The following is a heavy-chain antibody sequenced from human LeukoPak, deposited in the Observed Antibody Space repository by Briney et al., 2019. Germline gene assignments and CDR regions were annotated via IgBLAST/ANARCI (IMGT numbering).Heavy chain of an antibody. CDR1: GGSVGSDNSY. J-gene: IGHJ4*02. CDR2: IYADGSS. D-gene: IGHD3-10*01. V-gene: IGHV4-61*02. CDR3: ARGYYYRT. Sequence: SETLSLTCTVSGGSVGSDNSYWNWIRQPAGKALEWIGRIYADGSSNYNPSLKSRVTILVDTSKNQFSLRLSSMTAADTAVYFCARGYYYRTWGLGTLVTVSS.